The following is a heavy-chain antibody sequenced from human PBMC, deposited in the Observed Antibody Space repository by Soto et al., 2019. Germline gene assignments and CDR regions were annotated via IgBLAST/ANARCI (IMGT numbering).Heavy chain of an antibody. CDR1: GFTFSSYA. V-gene: IGHV3-23*01. D-gene: IGHD3-3*01. CDR3: ANWGYYDFWSGYYREQTE. Sequence: GGSLRLSCAASGFTFSSYAMSWVRQAPGKGLEWVSAISGSGGSTYYADSVKGRFTISRDNSKNTLYLQRNSLRAEDTAVYYCANWGYYDFWSGYYREQTEWGQGTLVTVSS. CDR2: ISGSGGST. J-gene: IGHJ4*02.